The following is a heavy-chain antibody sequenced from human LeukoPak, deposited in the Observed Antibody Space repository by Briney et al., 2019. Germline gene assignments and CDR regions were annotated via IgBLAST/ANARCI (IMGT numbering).Heavy chain of an antibody. CDR2: IYYSGST. Sequence: ETLSLTCTVSGGSISSYYWSWVRQPPGKGLGWIGYIYYSGSTNYNPSLKSRVTISVDTSKNQFSLKLSSVTAADTAVYYCARAKDSYYYYYYMDVWGKGTTVTVSS. D-gene: IGHD3/OR15-3a*01. J-gene: IGHJ6*03. V-gene: IGHV4-59*01. CDR1: GGSISSYY. CDR3: ARAKDSYYYYYYMDV.